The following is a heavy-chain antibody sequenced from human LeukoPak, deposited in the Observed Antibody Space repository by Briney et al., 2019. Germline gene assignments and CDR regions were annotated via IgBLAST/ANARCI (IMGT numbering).Heavy chain of an antibody. V-gene: IGHV3-23*01. CDR3: TKAGSGYDFGAFDI. D-gene: IGHD5-12*01. CDR1: GFTFSNAW. CDR2: IGSGGDNT. Sequence: PGGSLRLSCAASGFTFSNAWMSWVRQAPGKGLEWVSTIGSGGDNTYYADSVKGRFTISRDNSKNTLYLQMSSLRAEDTAMYYCTKAGSGYDFGAFDIWGQGTVVTVSS. J-gene: IGHJ3*02.